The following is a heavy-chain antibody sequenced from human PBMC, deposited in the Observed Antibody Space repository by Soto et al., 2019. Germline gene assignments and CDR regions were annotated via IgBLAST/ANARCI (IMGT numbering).Heavy chain of an antibody. CDR2: IGTDGNT. D-gene: IGHD2-2*01. CDR1: GFTFNSYA. J-gene: IGHJ4*01. V-gene: IGHV3-23*01. Sequence: PGGSLRLSCAASGFTFNSYAMNWVRQAPGKGLAWVSAIGTDGNTYYANSVKGRFTISRDNSRTTLYLQMNSLRVEDTALYYCVRKYLGTRPFYYWGRGTPVTVS. CDR3: VRKYLGTRPFYY.